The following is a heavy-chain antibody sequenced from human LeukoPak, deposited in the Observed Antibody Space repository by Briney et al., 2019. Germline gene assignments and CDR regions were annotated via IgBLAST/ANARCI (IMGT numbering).Heavy chain of an antibody. J-gene: IGHJ3*02. CDR1: SGVISSYY. CDR2: INYSGRI. Sequence: SETLSLTCIASSGVISSYYWSWIRQTPGKGLEWIAFINYSGRIKYNPSLQSRVSISLDTSKNHFSLQLRSVMAVDTAVYYCARLVDYDDSGDPDIFDIWGQGTIVSIS. V-gene: IGHV4-59*01. CDR3: ARLVDYDDSGDPDIFDI. D-gene: IGHD2-21*02.